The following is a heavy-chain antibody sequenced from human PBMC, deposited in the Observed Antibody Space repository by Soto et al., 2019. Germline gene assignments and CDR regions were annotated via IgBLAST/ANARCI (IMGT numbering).Heavy chain of an antibody. Sequence: GGSLRLSCAASGFTFSSYSMNWVRQAPGKGLEWVSFISSSSSTIYYADSVKGRFTISRDNAKNSLYLQMNSLRAEDTAVYYCARDGYSYGYLATNDYWGQGTLVTVSS. J-gene: IGHJ4*02. CDR2: ISSSSSTI. V-gene: IGHV3-48*04. CDR1: GFTFSSYS. D-gene: IGHD5-18*01. CDR3: ARDGYSYGYLATNDY.